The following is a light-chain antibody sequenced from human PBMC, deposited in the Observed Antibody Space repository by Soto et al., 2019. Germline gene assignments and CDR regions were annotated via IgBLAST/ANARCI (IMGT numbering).Light chain of an antibody. Sequence: EIVLTQSPATQSLSPGERATLSCRASQSVSSYLAWYQQKRGQAPRLLIYDASNRATGITARFSGSGSVTYFTLTISSLEPEDFAVYYCQQRCNWPLTFGGGTKVEIK. J-gene: IGKJ4*01. CDR3: QQRCNWPLT. V-gene: IGKV3-11*01. CDR1: QSVSSY. CDR2: DAS.